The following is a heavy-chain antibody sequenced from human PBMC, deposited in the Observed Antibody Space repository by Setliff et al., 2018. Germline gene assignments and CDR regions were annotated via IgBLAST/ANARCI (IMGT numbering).Heavy chain of an antibody. CDR1: GFTITNAW. Sequence: GSLRLSCAASGFTITNAWINWVRQAPGKGLEWVGRIKRKSDGGTTDYAAPVKGRFTMSRDESENTLYLQMNSLKTEDTGVYYCTTDGGFGENYFDYWGQGTLGTVSS. CDR3: TTDGGFGENYFDY. V-gene: IGHV3-15*07. J-gene: IGHJ4*02. CDR2: IKRKSDGGTT. D-gene: IGHD3-10*01.